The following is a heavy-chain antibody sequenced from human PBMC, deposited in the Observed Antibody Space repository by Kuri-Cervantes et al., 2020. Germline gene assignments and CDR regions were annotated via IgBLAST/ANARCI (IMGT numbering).Heavy chain of an antibody. CDR3: ARGRKDFDWLLPSGYYFDY. D-gene: IGHD3-9*01. CDR2: MNPNSGNT. J-gene: IGHJ4*02. Sequence: ASVKVSCKASVYTFTSYDINWVRQATGQGLEWMGWMNPNSGNTGYAQKFQGRVTMTRNTSISTAYMELSSLRSEDTAVYYCARGRKDFDWLLPSGYYFDYWGQGTLVTVSS. V-gene: IGHV1-8*01. CDR1: VYTFTSYD.